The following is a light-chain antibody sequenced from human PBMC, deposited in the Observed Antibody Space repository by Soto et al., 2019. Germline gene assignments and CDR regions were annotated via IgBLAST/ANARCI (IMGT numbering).Light chain of an antibody. CDR2: DAS. Sequence: EIVLTQSPGTLSLSPGEGAPLSCRASQSISSNFLAWYQQKPGQAPRLLIYDASNRATGIPARFSGSGSGTDFTLTISSLEPEDFAVYYCQQRSNWITFGQGTRLEI. V-gene: IGKV3-11*01. CDR1: QSISSNF. CDR3: QQRSNWIT. J-gene: IGKJ5*01.